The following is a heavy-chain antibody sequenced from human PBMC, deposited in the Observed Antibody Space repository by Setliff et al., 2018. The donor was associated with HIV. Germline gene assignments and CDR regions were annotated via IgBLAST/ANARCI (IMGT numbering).Heavy chain of an antibody. Sequence: SVKVSCKASGGTFSSYAISWMRQAPGQGLEWMGGFIPIFGTANYAQKFQGRVTITADESTSTAYMELSSLRSEDTAVYYCAKDRDYGDRGDAFDIWGQGTMVTVSS. CDR3: AKDRDYGDRGDAFDI. V-gene: IGHV1-69*13. CDR1: GGTFSSYA. J-gene: IGHJ3*02. D-gene: IGHD4-17*01. CDR2: FIPIFGTA.